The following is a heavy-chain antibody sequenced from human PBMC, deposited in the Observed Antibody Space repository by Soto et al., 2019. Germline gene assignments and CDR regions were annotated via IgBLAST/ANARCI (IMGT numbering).Heavy chain of an antibody. J-gene: IGHJ4*02. D-gene: IGHD3-10*01. V-gene: IGHV4-30-2*01. Sequence: SETLSLTCAVSGGSISSGGYSWSWIRQPPGKGLEWIGYIYHSGSTYYNPSLKSRVTISVDKSKNQFSLNLSSVTAADTAVYYCARDQNGSGNYYTRYFYYWGQGTLVTVSS. CDR3: ARDQNGSGNYYTRYFYY. CDR1: GGSISSGGYS. CDR2: IYHSGST.